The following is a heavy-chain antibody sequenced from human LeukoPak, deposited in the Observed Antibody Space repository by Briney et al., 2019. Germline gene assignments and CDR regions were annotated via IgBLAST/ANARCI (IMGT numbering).Heavy chain of an antibody. Sequence: PAETLSLTCAVSGASTNTDSYFWGWIRQPPGKGLEWVGSGYYAGSGSHYNPSLKSPVTISVDTSRNRYSLKLHSVTTADTAVYYCVRLWLRWGIDYWGQGALVTVSS. CDR3: VRLWLRWGIDY. J-gene: IGHJ4*02. V-gene: IGHV4-39*01. CDR2: GYYAGSGS. D-gene: IGHD5-12*01. CDR1: GASTNTDSYF.